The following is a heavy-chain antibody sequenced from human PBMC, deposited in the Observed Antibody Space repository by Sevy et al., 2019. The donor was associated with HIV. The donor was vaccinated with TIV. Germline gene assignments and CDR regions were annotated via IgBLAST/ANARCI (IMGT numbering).Heavy chain of an antibody. CDR1: GGTFSSYA. CDR3: ARGGVRGVRARYYYFDY. V-gene: IGHV1-69*13. CDR2: IIPIFGTA. Sequence: ASVKVSCKASGGTFSSYAISWVRQAPGQGLEWMGGIIPIFGTANYAQKFQGRVTITADESTSTAYMELSGLRSEETAVYYCARGGVRGVRARYYYFDYWGQGTLVTVSS. D-gene: IGHD3-10*01. J-gene: IGHJ4*02.